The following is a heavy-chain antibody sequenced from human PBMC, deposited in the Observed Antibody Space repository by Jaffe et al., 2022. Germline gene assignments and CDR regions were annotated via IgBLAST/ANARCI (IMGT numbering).Heavy chain of an antibody. Sequence: EVQLVESGGGLVQPGGSLRLSCAASGFTFSSYWMSWVRQAPGKGLEWVANIKQDGSEKYYVDSVKGRFTISRDNAKNSLYLQMNSLRAEDTAVYYCARECDYIWGSYDYWGQGTLVTVSS. V-gene: IGHV3-7*01. CDR1: GFTFSSYW. D-gene: IGHD3-16*01. CDR2: IKQDGSEK. J-gene: IGHJ4*02. CDR3: ARECDYIWGSYDY.